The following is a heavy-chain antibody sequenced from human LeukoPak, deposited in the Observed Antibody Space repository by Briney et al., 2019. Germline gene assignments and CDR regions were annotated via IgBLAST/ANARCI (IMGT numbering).Heavy chain of an antibody. CDR3: ARDLRGWYENWFDP. CDR2: IYYSGST. Sequence: SETLSLTCTVSGGSVSSGSYYWSWIRQPPGKGLEWIGYIYYSGSTNYNPSLKSRVTISVDTSKNQFSLKLSSVTAADTAVYYCARDLRGWYENWFDPWGQGTLVTVSS. CDR1: GGSVSSGSYY. J-gene: IGHJ5*02. V-gene: IGHV4-61*01. D-gene: IGHD6-19*01.